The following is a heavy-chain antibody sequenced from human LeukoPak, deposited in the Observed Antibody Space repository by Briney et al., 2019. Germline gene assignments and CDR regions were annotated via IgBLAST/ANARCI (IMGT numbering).Heavy chain of an antibody. CDR2: IYPADSDT. CDR3: ARLKGGFDY. Sequence: GESPKISCQGSGYTFTKNWIGWVRPMPAKRQEWMRIIYPADSDTRYSPSFQGPVTISADKSSSTAYPQWSGLRASDTAIYYCARLKGGFDYWGQGTLVTVSS. J-gene: IGHJ4*02. CDR1: GYTFTKNW. V-gene: IGHV5-51*01.